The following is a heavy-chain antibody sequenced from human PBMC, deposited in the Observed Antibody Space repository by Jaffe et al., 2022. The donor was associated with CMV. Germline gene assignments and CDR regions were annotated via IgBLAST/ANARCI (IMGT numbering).Heavy chain of an antibody. J-gene: IGHJ3*02. V-gene: IGHV3-9*01. CDR3: AKDITGYSSGWTAFDI. Sequence: EVQLVESGGGLVQPGRSLRLSCAASGFTFDDYAMHWVRQAPGKGLEWVSGISWNSGSIGYADSVKGRFTISRDNAKNSLYLQMNSLRAEDTALYYCAKDITGYSSGWTAFDIWGQGTMVTVSS. D-gene: IGHD6-19*01. CDR2: ISWNSGSI. CDR1: GFTFDDYA.